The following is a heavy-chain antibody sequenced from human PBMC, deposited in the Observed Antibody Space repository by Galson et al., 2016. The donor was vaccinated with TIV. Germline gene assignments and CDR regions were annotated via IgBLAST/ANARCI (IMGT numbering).Heavy chain of an antibody. CDR1: GLVSSSFA. CDR3: AKGSTWFGESLSH. Sequence: SLRLSCAASGLVSSSFAMNWVRQAPGKGLERVSTISNTGADTFHADSVKGRFAISRDNSKNMLYLHMTSLRADDTAVYYCAKGSTWFGESLSHWGQGTPVTVSS. CDR2: ISNTGADT. J-gene: IGHJ4*02. D-gene: IGHD3-10*01. V-gene: IGHV3-23*01.